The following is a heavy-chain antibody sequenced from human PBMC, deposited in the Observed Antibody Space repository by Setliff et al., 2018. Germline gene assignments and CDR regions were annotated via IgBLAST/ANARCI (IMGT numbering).Heavy chain of an antibody. CDR2: IYTSGST. V-gene: IGHV4-39*07. J-gene: IGHJ6*03. Sequence: PSETLSLTCTVFGGSMSSSGYYWAWIRQSPGKGLEWIGSIYTSGSTNYNPSLKSRVTISVDTSKNQFSLKLSSVTAADTAVYYCASFPHHDYGDYGAYYYYYYMDVWGKGTTVTVSS. CDR3: ASFPHHDYGDYGAYYYYYYMDV. CDR1: GGSMSSSGYY. D-gene: IGHD4-17*01.